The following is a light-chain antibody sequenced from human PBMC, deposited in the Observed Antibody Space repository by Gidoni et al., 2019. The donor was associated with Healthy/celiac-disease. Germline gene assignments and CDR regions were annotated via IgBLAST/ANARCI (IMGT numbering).Light chain of an antibody. Sequence: QSVLTQPPSVSGAPGQRVTISCTGSSSNIGAGYDVHWYQQLPGTAPKLLIYGNSNRPSGVPDRFSGSKSGTSASLAITGLQAEDEADYYCQSYDSSLNGVVFGGGTKLTGL. V-gene: IGLV1-40*01. J-gene: IGLJ2*01. CDR3: QSYDSSLNGVV. CDR1: SSNIGAGYD. CDR2: GNS.